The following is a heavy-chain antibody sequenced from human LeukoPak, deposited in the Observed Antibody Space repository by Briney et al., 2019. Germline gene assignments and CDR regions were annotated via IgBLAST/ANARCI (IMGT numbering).Heavy chain of an antibody. Sequence: SETLSLTCTVSGGSISSGGYYWSWIRQHPGKGLEWIGYIYYSGSTYYNPSLKSRVIISVDTSKNQFSLKLSSVTAADTAVYYCASFYRVYCSGGSCYSGGFLFDYWGQGTLVTVSS. CDR2: IYYSGST. J-gene: IGHJ4*02. V-gene: IGHV4-31*03. CDR3: ASFYRVYCSGGSCYSGGFLFDY. D-gene: IGHD2-15*01. CDR1: GGSISSGGYY.